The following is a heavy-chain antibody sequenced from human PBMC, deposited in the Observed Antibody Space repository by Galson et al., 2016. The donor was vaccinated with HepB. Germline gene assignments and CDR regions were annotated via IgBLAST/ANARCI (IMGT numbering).Heavy chain of an antibody. CDR1: GYSFTSHY. CDR2: VNPSGGSP. CDR3: ARVAYPHYDSGSGYYTDRFYYYAFDV. J-gene: IGHJ6*02. D-gene: IGHD3-3*01. Sequence: SCKAFGYSFTSHYTYWVRQAPGQGLEWMGVVNPSGGSPSYAQKFQDRVNMTRDPSPSTVYMELSSLRSEDTAVYYCARVAYPHYDSGSGYYTDRFYYYAFDVWGQGTTVTVSS. V-gene: IGHV1-46*01.